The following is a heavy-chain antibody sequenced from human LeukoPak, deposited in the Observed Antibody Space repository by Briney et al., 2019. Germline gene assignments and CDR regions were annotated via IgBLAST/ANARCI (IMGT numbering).Heavy chain of an antibody. CDR3: ARGRAFYCSGGSCYPTDPSFDY. J-gene: IGHJ4*02. Sequence: GGSLRLSCAASGFTFSSYWMSWVRQAPGKGLEWVAVISYDGSNKYYADSVKGRFTISRDNSKNTLYLQMNSLRAEDTAVYYCARGRAFYCSGGSCYPTDPSFDYWGQGTLVTVSS. D-gene: IGHD2-15*01. CDR2: ISYDGSNK. V-gene: IGHV3-30-3*01. CDR1: GFTFSSYW.